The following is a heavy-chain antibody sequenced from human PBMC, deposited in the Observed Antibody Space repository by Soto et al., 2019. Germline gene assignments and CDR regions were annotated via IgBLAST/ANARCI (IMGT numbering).Heavy chain of an antibody. CDR1: GFSFTSSG. D-gene: IGHD3-3*01. Sequence: GASVKVSCKASGFSFTSSGFNWVRQAPGQGLEWVGWVSAKSGDTKCVENLQGRVTMTTDTSTNTAYMELRSLTSDDTAVYYCARESRPHYDFWSGYPKGGWFDPWGQGTLVTVSS. J-gene: IGHJ5*02. CDR3: ARESRPHYDFWSGYPKGGWFDP. V-gene: IGHV1-18*04. CDR2: VSAKSGDT.